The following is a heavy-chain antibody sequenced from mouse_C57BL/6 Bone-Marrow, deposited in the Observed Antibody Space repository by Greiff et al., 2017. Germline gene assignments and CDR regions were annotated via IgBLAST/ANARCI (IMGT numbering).Heavy chain of an antibody. V-gene: IGHV5-6*01. CDR1: GFTFSSYG. CDR3: ARLPITTVVGFDY. D-gene: IGHD1-1*01. Sequence: EVQRVESGGDLVKPGGSLKLSCAASGFTFSSYGMSWVRQTPDKRLEWVATISSGGSYTYSPDSVKGRFTISSDNAKNTLYLQMSSLKSEDTAMYYCARLPITTVVGFDYWGQGTTLTVSS. CDR2: ISSGGSYT. J-gene: IGHJ2*01.